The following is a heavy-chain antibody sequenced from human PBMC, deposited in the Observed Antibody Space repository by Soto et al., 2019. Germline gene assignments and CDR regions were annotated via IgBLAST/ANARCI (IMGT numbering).Heavy chain of an antibody. CDR2: IIPIFDTP. J-gene: IGHJ4*02. CDR1: GGTFNMYA. V-gene: IGHV1-69*01. CDR3: ARSIGSGGVIGGFDY. D-gene: IGHD3-16*02. Sequence: QVQLVQSGAEVRKPGSAVRVSCKASGGTFNMYAMNWVRQAPGQGLEWMAGIIPIFDTPRYSQQFQGRVTITVDEATSTAYMELSSLRSEDTAIYYCARSIGSGGVIGGFDYWGQRTLVTVGS.